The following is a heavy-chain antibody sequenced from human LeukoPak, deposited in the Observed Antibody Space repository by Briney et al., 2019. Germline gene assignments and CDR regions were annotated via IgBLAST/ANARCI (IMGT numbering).Heavy chain of an antibody. Sequence: SETLSLTCTVSGYSISSGYYWGWIRQPPGKGLEWIGSIYHSGSTYYNPSLKSRVTVSVDTSKNQFSLKLSSVTAADTAVYFCARGRVSSSTWYSTYYYYFYMDVWGKGTTVTVSS. CDR3: ARGRVSSSTWYSTYYYYFYMDV. CDR2: IYHSGST. CDR1: GYSISSGYY. V-gene: IGHV4-38-2*02. D-gene: IGHD6-13*01. J-gene: IGHJ6*03.